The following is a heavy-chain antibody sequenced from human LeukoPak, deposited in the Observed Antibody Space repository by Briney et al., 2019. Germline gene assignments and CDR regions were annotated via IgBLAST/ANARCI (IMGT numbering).Heavy chain of an antibody. D-gene: IGHD6-19*01. CDR1: GFTFSSYA. V-gene: IGHV3-23*01. CDR3: AKDYSSGWYADY. CDR2: ISGSTGST. Sequence: PGGSLRLSCAASGFTFSSYAMSWVRQAPGKGLEWVSSISGSTGSTYCADSVKGRFTISRDNSKSTLYLQMNSLRAEDTAVYFCAKDYSSGWYADYWGQGTLVTVSS. J-gene: IGHJ4*02.